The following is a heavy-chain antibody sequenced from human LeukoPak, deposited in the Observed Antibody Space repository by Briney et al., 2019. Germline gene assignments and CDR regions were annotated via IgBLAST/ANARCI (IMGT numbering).Heavy chain of an antibody. V-gene: IGHV4-59*01. CDR2: IYYSGST. CDR1: GGSISSYY. D-gene: IGHD1-1*01. J-gene: IGHJ6*03. CDR3: ARGPAGYPLSYYYYMDV. Sequence: PSETLSLTCTVSGGSISSYYWSWLRQPPGKGLEWIGYIYYSGSTNYNPSLKSRVTISVDTSKNQFSLKLSSVTAADTAVYYCARGPAGYPLSYYYYMDVWGKGTTVTGSS.